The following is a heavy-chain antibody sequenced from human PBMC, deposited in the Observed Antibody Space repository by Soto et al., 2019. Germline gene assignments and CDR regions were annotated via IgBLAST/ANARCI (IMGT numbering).Heavy chain of an antibody. V-gene: IGHV4-59*01. Sequence: SETLSLTCTVSGGSISSYYWSWIRQPPGKGLEWIGYIYYSGSTNYNPSLKSRVTISVDTSKNQFSLKLSSVTAADTAVYYCARGYYDSSGYYYGFDYWGQGTLVTVSS. CDR2: IYYSGST. D-gene: IGHD3-22*01. J-gene: IGHJ4*02. CDR1: GGSISSYY. CDR3: ARGYYDSSGYYYGFDY.